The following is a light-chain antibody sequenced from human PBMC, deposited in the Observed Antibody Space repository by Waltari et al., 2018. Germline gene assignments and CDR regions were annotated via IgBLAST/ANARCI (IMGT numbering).Light chain of an antibody. CDR2: RDK. Sequence: SYDLTQPLSVSVALGQTAPTACGGDKIESKSFPWYQQRPGQAPILIIYRDKYRLSGIPERFSASNSGNTATLTISRAQVGDEGVYFCQVWDDSLGVFGPGTRVAVL. CDR3: QVWDDSLGV. V-gene: IGLV3-9*01. CDR1: KIESKS. J-gene: IGLJ1*01.